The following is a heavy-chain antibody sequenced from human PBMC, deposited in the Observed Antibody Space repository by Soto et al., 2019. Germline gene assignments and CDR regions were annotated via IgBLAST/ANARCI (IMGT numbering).Heavy chain of an antibody. Sequence: QVQLVESGGGVVQPGRSLRLSCAASGFTFSSYGIHWVRQAPGQGLEWVALISHDGTDKYYADSVKGRFTISRDNFKNTLYLQMSSLRPEDTAVYYCVKERYAQLWLEDYGMDVWGQGTTVTV. J-gene: IGHJ6*02. CDR2: ISHDGTDK. V-gene: IGHV3-30*18. D-gene: IGHD5-18*01. CDR3: VKERYAQLWLEDYGMDV. CDR1: GFTFSSYG.